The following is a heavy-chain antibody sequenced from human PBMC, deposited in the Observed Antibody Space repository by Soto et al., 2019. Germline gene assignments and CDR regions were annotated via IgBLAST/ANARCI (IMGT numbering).Heavy chain of an antibody. J-gene: IGHJ4*02. D-gene: IGHD1-20*01. V-gene: IGHV3-15*07. Sequence: EWVGRIKSKIDDGTTDYVAPVKGRVTISRDDSKNTLYLQMNSLKTEDTSVYYCTAPVITGYYFGYWGEGALVSVSS. CDR3: TAPVITGYYFGY. CDR2: IKSKIDDGTT.